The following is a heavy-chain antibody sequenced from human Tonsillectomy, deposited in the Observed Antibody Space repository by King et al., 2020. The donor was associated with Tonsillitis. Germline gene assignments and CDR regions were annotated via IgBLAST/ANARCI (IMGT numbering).Heavy chain of an antibody. V-gene: IGHV3-30*18. CDR1: GFTFSSYG. Sequence: VQLVESGGGVVQPGRSLRLSCAASGFTFSSYGMHWVRQAPGKGLEWVAVISNDGSNKYYADSVKGRITISRDNSKNMVHLQMNSLRVEDTAVYYCAKAKSGSYGLYGMDVWGQGTTVTVSS. CDR3: AKAKSGSYGLYGMDV. D-gene: IGHD1-26*01. CDR2: ISNDGSNK. J-gene: IGHJ6*02.